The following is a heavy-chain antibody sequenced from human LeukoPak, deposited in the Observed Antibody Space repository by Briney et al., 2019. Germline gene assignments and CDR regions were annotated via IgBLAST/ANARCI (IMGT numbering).Heavy chain of an antibody. CDR2: IKEDGSET. CDR1: GFIFKKYW. J-gene: IGHJ4*02. D-gene: IGHD5-24*01. Sequence: GGSLRLSCVASGFIFKKYWMNWVRQVPGKGLECLANIKEDGSETCYADSVKGRFTISRDNPKNLLFLQINSLRVEDTAVYYCARETPRRGETRDGYRWGQGTVVTVSS. CDR3: ARETPRRGETRDGYR. V-gene: IGHV3-7*01.